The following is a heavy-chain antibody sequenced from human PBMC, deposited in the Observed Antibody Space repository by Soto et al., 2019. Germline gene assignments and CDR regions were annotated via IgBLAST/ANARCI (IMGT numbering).Heavy chain of an antibody. CDR1: GYTFSTYA. J-gene: IGHJ6*02. Sequence: ASVKVSCKASGYTFSTYAIHWVRQAPGQSLEWMGWLNGGTGQTRYSQRFQDRVTITRDTSASTAYMEVSSLRPEDTAVYYCARGKGMEENYYYYGMDIWGQGTTVTVS. CDR2: LNGGTGQT. V-gene: IGHV1-3*01. D-gene: IGHD1-1*01. CDR3: ARGKGMEENYYYYGMDI.